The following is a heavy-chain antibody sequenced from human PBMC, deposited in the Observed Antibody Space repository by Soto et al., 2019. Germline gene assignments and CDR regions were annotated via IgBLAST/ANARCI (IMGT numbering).Heavy chain of an antibody. J-gene: IGHJ3*02. D-gene: IGHD1-26*01. CDR2: IAESGGGT. CDR1: GFTFSIHP. Sequence: GGSLRLSCTASGFTFSIHPMSWVRHAPGKGLEWVSAIAESGGGTAYVDSVKGRFTISRDNAKNRLYLQMNSLRAEDTAVYYCANRLGTYFLSGLPFDIWGQGTMVTVSS. V-gene: IGHV3-23*01. CDR3: ANRLGTYFLSGLPFDI.